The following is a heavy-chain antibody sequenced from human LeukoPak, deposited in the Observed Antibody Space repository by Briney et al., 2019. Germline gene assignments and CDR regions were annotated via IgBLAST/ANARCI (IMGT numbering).Heavy chain of an antibody. CDR2: INPSGGST. V-gene: IGHV1-46*01. D-gene: IGHD3-10*01. CDR3: ARLSPYYYGSGSYFGAFDI. CDR1: GYTFTSYY. J-gene: IGHJ3*02. Sequence: ASVKVSCKASGYTFTSYYMHWVRQAPGQGLEWMGIINPSGGSTSYAQKFQGRVTMTRDTSTSTVYMELSSLRSEDTAVYYCARLSPYYYGSGSYFGAFDIWGQGTMVTVSS.